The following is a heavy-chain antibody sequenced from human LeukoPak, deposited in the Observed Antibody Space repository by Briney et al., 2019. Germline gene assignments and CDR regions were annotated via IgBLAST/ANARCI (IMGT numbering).Heavy chain of an antibody. J-gene: IGHJ5*01. CDR2: IIAYTGYT. CDR1: GYTFTSYA. D-gene: IGHD5-24*01. Sequence: APVKVSCTASGYTFTSYAISWVRQAPGQGLEWMGWIIAYTGYTHYPQTLQGRVTMTTDTSTSTVYMELTSVRSDETAVYYCARALARDVYKINWF. CDR3: ARALARDVYKINWF. V-gene: IGHV1-18*01.